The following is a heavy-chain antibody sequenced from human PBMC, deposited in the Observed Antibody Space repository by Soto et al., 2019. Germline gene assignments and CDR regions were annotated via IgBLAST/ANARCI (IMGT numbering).Heavy chain of an antibody. CDR3: ARGEVGAAHFDY. CDR1: GFTCSSYD. J-gene: IGHJ4*02. V-gene: IGHV3-13*01. D-gene: IGHD2-15*01. CDR2: VGTAGDT. Sequence: PGGSLRLSCAASGFTCSSYDMHWVRQAAGKGPEWVSAVGTAGDTYYPGSVRGRFTISRENAKNSLYLQMNSLRAGDTAVYYCARGEVGAAHFDYWGLGTLVTVSS.